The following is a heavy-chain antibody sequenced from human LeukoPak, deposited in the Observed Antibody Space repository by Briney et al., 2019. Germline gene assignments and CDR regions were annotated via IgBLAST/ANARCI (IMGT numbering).Heavy chain of an antibody. CDR3: AKDLVEMATITRGWFDP. CDR2: IWYDGSNK. CDR1: GFTFSSYG. D-gene: IGHD5-24*01. Sequence: GRSLRLSCAASGFTFSSYGMHWVRQAPGKGLEWVAVIWYDGSNKYYADSVKGRFTISRDNSKNTLYLQMNSLRAEDKAVYYCAKDLVEMATITRGWFDPWGQGTLVTVSS. J-gene: IGHJ5*02. V-gene: IGHV3-33*06.